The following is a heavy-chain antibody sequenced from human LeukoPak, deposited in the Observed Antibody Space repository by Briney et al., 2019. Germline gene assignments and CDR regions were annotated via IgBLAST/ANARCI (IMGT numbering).Heavy chain of an antibody. CDR2: IRYDGSSK. D-gene: IGHD3-10*01. CDR1: GFTFSNYV. J-gene: IGHJ4*02. CDR3: AKDLYYYGSGTPEY. V-gene: IGHV3-30*02. Sequence: GGSLRLSCAASGFTFSNYVIHWVRQPPGKGLEWVSLIRYDGSSKYYADSVRGRFTISRDNSKNTLYLQMNSLRAEDTAVYYCAKDLYYYGSGTPEYWGQGTLVTVSS.